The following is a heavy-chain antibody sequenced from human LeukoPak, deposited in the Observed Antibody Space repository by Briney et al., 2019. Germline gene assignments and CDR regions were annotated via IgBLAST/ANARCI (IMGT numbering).Heavy chain of an antibody. CDR3: ARVGLSDAFDI. Sequence: GGSLRLSCAASGFTFSSYAMSWVRPAPGKGREWVSATSGSGGNTYYADSVKGRFTISRDNSKNTLYLQMHSLRAEDTAVYYCARVGLSDAFDIWGQGALVTVSS. V-gene: IGHV3-23*01. J-gene: IGHJ3*02. CDR1: GFTFSSYA. CDR2: TSGSGGNT.